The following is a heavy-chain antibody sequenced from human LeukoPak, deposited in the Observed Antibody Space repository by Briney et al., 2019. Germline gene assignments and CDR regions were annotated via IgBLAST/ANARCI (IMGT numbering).Heavy chain of an antibody. D-gene: IGHD3-22*01. CDR1: GFTFSSGW. Sequence: PGGSLRLSCVASGFTFSSGWMTWVRQAPGKGLEWVGRSKSKSDGGTINYAAPVKGRFSISRDDSKDTLYLQMDSLKTEDTAVYYCTTDLSPPHYYDSSGYRTDYWGQGTLVTVSS. J-gene: IGHJ4*02. CDR3: TTDLSPPHYYDSSGYRTDY. CDR2: SKSKSDGGTI. V-gene: IGHV3-15*01.